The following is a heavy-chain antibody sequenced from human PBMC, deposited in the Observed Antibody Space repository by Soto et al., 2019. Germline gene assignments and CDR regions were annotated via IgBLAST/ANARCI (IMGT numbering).Heavy chain of an antibody. CDR2: IIPIFGTA. J-gene: IGHJ4*02. CDR3: ARGGGIVVVPAAYFDY. CDR1: GGTFSGYA. Sequence: QVQLVQSGAEVKKPGSSVKVSCKASGGTFSGYAISWVRQAPGQGLEWMGGIIPIFGTANYEQKFQGRVTTTADESTSTAYMELSSLRSEDTAVYYCARGGGIVVVPAAYFDYWGQGTLVTVSS. D-gene: IGHD2-2*01. V-gene: IGHV1-69*01.